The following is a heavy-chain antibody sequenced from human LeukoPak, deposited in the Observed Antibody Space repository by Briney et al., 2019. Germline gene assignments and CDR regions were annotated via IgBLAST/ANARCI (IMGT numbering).Heavy chain of an antibody. V-gene: IGHV1-18*01. D-gene: IGHD1-14*01. CDR2: VSGYNGDT. CDR1: GYTFSNYG. Sequence: GASVKVSCKASGYTFSNYGISWVRHAPGQGLEWMGWVSGYNGDTNFAQKFQGRVAMTTDASTSTAYMELRSLRSDDTAVYYCARERKVEYNKSDYWGQGTLVTVAS. CDR3: ARERKVEYNKSDY. J-gene: IGHJ4*02.